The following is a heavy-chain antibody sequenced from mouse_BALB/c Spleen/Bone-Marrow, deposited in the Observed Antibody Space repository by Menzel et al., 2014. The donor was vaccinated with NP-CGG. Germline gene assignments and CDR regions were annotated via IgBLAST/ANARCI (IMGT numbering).Heavy chain of an antibody. Sequence: EVKLQESGAELVKPGASVKLSCTASGFNIKDTYIHWVKQRPEQGLEWIGRIDPANGNTKYDPKLQGKATITADTSSNTAYLQLSSLTSEDTAVYYCARRLRSAMDYWGQGTSVTVSS. V-gene: IGHV14-3*02. CDR1: GFNIKDTY. CDR3: ARRLRSAMDY. D-gene: IGHD1-1*01. J-gene: IGHJ4*01. CDR2: IDPANGNT.